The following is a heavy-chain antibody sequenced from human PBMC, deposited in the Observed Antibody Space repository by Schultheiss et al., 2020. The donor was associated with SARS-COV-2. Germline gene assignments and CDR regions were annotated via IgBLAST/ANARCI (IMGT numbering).Heavy chain of an antibody. Sequence: SQTLSLTCAVYGGSFSGYYWNWIRQPPGKGLEWIGEINHSGSTNYNPSLKSRVTISVDTSKNQFSLKLSSVTAADTAVYYCARTHDNSGLGWFDSWGQGTLVTVSS. CDR3: ARTHDNSGLGWFDS. D-gene: IGHD3-22*01. J-gene: IGHJ5*01. V-gene: IGHV4-34*01. CDR1: GGSFSGYY. CDR2: INHSGST.